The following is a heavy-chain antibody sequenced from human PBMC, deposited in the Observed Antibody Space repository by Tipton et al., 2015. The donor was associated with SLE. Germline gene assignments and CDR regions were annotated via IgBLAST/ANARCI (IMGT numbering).Heavy chain of an antibody. J-gene: IGHJ6*03. CDR3: ARGGGGIVVVPAALGYMDV. V-gene: IGHV4-34*01. D-gene: IGHD2-2*01. Sequence: TLSLTCAVYGGSFSGYYWSWIRQPPGKGLGWIGEINHSGSTNYNPSLKSRVTISVDTSKNQFSLKLSSVTAADTAVYYCARGGGGIVVVPAALGYMDVWGKGTTVTVSS. CDR1: GGSFSGYY. CDR2: INHSGST.